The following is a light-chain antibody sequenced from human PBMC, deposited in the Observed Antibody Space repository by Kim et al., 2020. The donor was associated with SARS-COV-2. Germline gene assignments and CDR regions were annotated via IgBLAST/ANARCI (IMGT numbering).Light chain of an antibody. CDR2: AAS. J-gene: IGKJ4*01. CDR3: QQSFTTTLLT. V-gene: IGKV1-39*01. Sequence: DIQMTQSPSSLSASVGDRVTITCRASQRISTYLNWYQQQPGKAPRLLIYAASSLQSGVPSRFSGSGSGTDFTLTINSLQPEDFATYYCQQSFTTTLLTFGGGTKVDIK. CDR1: QRISTY.